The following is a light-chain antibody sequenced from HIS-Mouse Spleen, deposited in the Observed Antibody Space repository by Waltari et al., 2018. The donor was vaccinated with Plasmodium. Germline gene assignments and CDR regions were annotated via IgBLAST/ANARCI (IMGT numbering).Light chain of an antibody. CDR2: DAS. V-gene: IGKV1-33*01. CDR1: QDISNY. Sequence: DIQMTQSPSSLSASVGDRVTITYQASQDISNYLNWYQQKPGKAPKLLIYDASNVETGVPSRFSGSGSGTDVTFTISSLQPEDIATYYCQQYDNLPYTFGQGTKLEIK. CDR3: QQYDNLPYT. J-gene: IGKJ2*01.